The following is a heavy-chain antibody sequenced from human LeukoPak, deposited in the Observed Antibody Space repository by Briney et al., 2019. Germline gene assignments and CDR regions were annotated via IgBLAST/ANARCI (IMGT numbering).Heavy chain of an antibody. D-gene: IGHD1-1*01. Sequence: GASVKVSCKASGYTFTSYGISWVRQAPGHGLEWVGWISAYNGNTNYAQKLQGRVTMTTDTSTSTAYMELRSLRSDDTAVYYCARVGYNWNDDYYFDYWGQGTLVTVSS. CDR3: ARVGYNWNDDYYFDY. CDR1: GYTFTSYG. V-gene: IGHV1-18*04. J-gene: IGHJ4*02. CDR2: ISAYNGNT.